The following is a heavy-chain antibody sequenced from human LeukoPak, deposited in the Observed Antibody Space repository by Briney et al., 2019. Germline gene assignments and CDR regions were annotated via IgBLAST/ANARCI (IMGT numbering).Heavy chain of an antibody. J-gene: IGHJ4*02. CDR3: AKDMDFGGY. V-gene: IGHV3-9*01. D-gene: IGHD3-10*01. CDR2: ISWNSGSI. Sequence: PGGSLRLSCAASGFTFDDYAMHWVRQAPGKGLEWVSGISWNSGSIGYADSVKGRFTISRDNAKNSLYLQMNSLRAEDTALYYCAKDMDFGGYWGQGTLVTVSS. CDR1: GFTFDDYA.